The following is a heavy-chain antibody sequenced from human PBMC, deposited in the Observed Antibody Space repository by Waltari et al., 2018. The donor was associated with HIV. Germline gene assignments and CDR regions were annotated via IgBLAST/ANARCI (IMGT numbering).Heavy chain of an antibody. CDR2: IYYSGGI. V-gene: IGHV4-39*01. J-gene: IGHJ4*02. CDR1: GGSISSSSYY. CDR3: VRHGGMTMIVVVTNWYYFDY. Sequence: QLQLQESGPGLVKTSETLSLTCTVSGGSISSSSYYWGGIRKPPGKGLEWIGSIYYSGGIDYNPSLKSRVTISADTAKNQFSLKLGSVNAADTAVYYCVRHGGMTMIVVVTNWYYFDYWGQGTLVTVSS. D-gene: IGHD3-22*01.